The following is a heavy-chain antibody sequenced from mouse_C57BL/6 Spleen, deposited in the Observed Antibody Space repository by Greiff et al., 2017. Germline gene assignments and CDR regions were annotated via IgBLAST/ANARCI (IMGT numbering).Heavy chain of an antibody. V-gene: IGHV7-1*01. Sequence: EVKLVESGGGLVQSGRSLRLSCATSGFTFSDFYMEWVRQAPGKGLEWIAASRNKANDYTTEYSASVKGRFIVSRDTSQSILYLQMNALRAEDTAIYYCARDGPDYYGSSYGYFDVWGTGTTVTVSS. D-gene: IGHD1-1*01. CDR3: ARDGPDYYGSSYGYFDV. CDR2: SRNKANDYTT. J-gene: IGHJ1*03. CDR1: GFTFSDFY.